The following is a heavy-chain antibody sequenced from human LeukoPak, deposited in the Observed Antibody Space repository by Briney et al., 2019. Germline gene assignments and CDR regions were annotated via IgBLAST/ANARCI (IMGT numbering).Heavy chain of an antibody. CDR1: GFTLSSYW. D-gene: IGHD3-10*01. CDR2: INSDGSST. J-gene: IGHJ4*02. CDR3: AKDLRMGGSGSYYPDY. V-gene: IGHV3-74*01. Sequence: GGSLRLSCAASGFTLSSYWMHWVRQAPGKGLVWVSRINSDGSSTSYADSVKGRFTISRDNAKNTLYLQMNSLRAEDTAVYYCAKDLRMGGSGSYYPDYWGQGTLVTVSS.